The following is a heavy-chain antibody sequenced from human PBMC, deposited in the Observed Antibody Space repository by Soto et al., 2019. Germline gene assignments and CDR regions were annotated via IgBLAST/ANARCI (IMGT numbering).Heavy chain of an antibody. Sequence: EVQVVESGGGLVQPGGSLRLSCAASGFSFSDHHMDWVRQAPGKGLEWVGRIRNKANSDTTEYAASVKGRFTISRDDSKNALYLQKNSLITEDVAVYYCSPLGSAFHIWGQGTMVTVSS. CDR1: GFSFSDHH. V-gene: IGHV3-72*01. D-gene: IGHD2-15*01. J-gene: IGHJ3*02. CDR2: IRNKANSDTT. CDR3: SPLGSAFHI.